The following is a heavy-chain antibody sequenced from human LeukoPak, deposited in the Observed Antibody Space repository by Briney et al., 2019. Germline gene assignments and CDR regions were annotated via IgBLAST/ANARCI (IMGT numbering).Heavy chain of an antibody. V-gene: IGHV3-9*01. CDR3: AKDIESQQAIVVAYAFDI. CDR2: ISWNSGSI. CDR1: GFTFDDYA. D-gene: IGHD3-22*01. Sequence: PGRSLRLSCAASGFTFDDYAMHWVRQAPGKGLEWVSGISWNSGSIGYADSVKGRFTISRDNAKNSLYLQMNSLRAEDTALYYCAKDIESQQAIVVAYAFDIWGQGTMVTVSS. J-gene: IGHJ3*02.